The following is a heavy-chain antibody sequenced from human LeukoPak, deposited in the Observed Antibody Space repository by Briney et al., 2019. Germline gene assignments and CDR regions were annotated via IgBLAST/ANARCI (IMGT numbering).Heavy chain of an antibody. V-gene: IGHV4-4*02. Sequence: PSETLSLTCAVSGGSISSSNWWSWVRQPPGKGLEWIGEIYHSGSTNYNPSLKSRVTISVDKSKNQFSLKLSSVTAADTAVYYCARWGFLEWSTWAYWGQGTLVTVSS. CDR1: GGSISSSNW. CDR2: IYHSGST. D-gene: IGHD3-3*01. J-gene: IGHJ4*02. CDR3: ARWGFLEWSTWAY.